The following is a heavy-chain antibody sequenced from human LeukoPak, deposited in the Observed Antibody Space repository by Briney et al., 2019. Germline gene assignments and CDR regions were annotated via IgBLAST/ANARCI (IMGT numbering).Heavy chain of an antibody. V-gene: IGHV1-18*01. Sequence: ASVKVSCKASGYTFTSYGISWVRQAPGQGLEWMGWTSAYNGNTNYAQKLQGRVTMTTDTSTSTAYMELRSLRSDDTAVYYCARDLGYGDYVGGGDAFDIWGQGTMVTVSS. CDR2: TSAYNGNT. CDR3: ARDLGYGDYVGGGDAFDI. CDR1: GYTFTSYG. J-gene: IGHJ3*02. D-gene: IGHD4-17*01.